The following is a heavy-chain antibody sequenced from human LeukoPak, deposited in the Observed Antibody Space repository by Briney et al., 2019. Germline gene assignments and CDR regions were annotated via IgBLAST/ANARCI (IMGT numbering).Heavy chain of an antibody. CDR2: IKQDGSEK. J-gene: IGHJ4*02. CDR3: ATDLGKAVMPYFDY. CDR1: GFTFSSYG. D-gene: IGHD2-2*01. Sequence: GGSLRLSCAASGFTFSSYGVSWVRQAPGKGLEWVANIKQDGSEKYYVDSVRGRFTISRDNAKNSLYLQMNSLRAEDTAVYYCATDLGKAVMPYFDYWGQGTLVTVAS. V-gene: IGHV3-7*01.